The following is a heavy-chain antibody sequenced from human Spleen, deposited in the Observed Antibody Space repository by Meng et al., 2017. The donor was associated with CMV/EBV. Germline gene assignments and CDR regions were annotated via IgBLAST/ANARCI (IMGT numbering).Heavy chain of an antibody. V-gene: IGHV1-69*10. J-gene: IGHJ6*02. Sequence: SVKVSCKASGYTFNRFAVHWVRQAPGQGLEWMGWIILIPGRPKHAQKFQGRVTITADRSTSTAFIELTSLTSEDTAVYYCARSRGLSSTPSRPPTYGMDVWGQGTTVTVSS. D-gene: IGHD2-2*01. CDR1: GYTFNRFA. CDR2: IILIPGRP. CDR3: ARSRGLSSTPSRPPTYGMDV.